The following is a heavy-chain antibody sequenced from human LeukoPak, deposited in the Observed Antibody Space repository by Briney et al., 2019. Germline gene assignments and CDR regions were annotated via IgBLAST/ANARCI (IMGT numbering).Heavy chain of an antibody. CDR1: GFTFSNYA. Sequence: GGSLRLSCAASGFTFSNYAMTWVRQAPGKGLEWVSGFSGSGGSIHYADSVKGRFTISRDESKNTLYLQMNSLRAEDTAVYYCAKGGQYSVYSKLDYWGQGTLVTVSS. D-gene: IGHD5/OR15-5a*01. J-gene: IGHJ4*02. CDR3: AKGGQYSVYSKLDY. V-gene: IGHV3-23*01. CDR2: FSGSGGSI.